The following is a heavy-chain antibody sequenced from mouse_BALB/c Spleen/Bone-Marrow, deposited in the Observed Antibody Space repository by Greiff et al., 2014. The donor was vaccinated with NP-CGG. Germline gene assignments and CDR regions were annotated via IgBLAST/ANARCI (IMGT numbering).Heavy chain of an antibody. D-gene: IGHD2-1*01. CDR1: GFTIKDYY. CDR3: APNYGNYGFAY. CDR2: IDPENGYT. V-gene: IGHV14-1*02. Sequence: EVQLQQSGAELVRPGALVKLFCKGSGFTIKDYYMHWVKQRPEQGLEWIGWIDPENGYTIFDPKFQGKASITADTSSNTAYLQLSSLTADDAAVDYCAPNYGNYGFAYWGQGTLSTVPA. J-gene: IGHJ3*01.